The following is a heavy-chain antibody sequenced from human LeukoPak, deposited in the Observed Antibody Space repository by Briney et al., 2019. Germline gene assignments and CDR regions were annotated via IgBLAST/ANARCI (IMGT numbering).Heavy chain of an antibody. J-gene: IGHJ4*02. CDR3: ARPPFSVVVTAISVYFDY. CDR1: GFTFSSYA. CDR2: ISYDGSNK. D-gene: IGHD2-21*02. Sequence: PGGSLRLSCAASGFTFSSYAMHWVRQAPGKGLEWVAVISYDGSNKYYADSVKGRFTISRDNSKNTLYLRMNSLRAEDTAVYYCARPPFSVVVTAISVYFDYWGQGTLVTVSS. V-gene: IGHV3-30-3*01.